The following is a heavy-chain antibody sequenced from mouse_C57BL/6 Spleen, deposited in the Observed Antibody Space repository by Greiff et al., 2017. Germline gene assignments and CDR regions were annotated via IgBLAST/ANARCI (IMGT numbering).Heavy chain of an antibody. CDR2: ISYDGSN. CDR1: GYSITSGYY. Sequence: ESGPGLVQPSQSLSLTCSVTGYSITSGYYWNWLRQFPGNKLEWMGYISYDGSNNYNPSLKNRISITRDTSKNQFFLKLNSVTTEDTATYCCARWLRAMDYWGQGTSVTVSS. V-gene: IGHV3-6*01. D-gene: IGHD2-2*01. J-gene: IGHJ4*01. CDR3: ARWLRAMDY.